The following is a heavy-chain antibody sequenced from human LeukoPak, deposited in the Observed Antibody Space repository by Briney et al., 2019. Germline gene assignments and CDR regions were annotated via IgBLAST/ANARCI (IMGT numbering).Heavy chain of an antibody. CDR1: GYTFTSYG. CDR3: ARGGYSSTNCYSGTQDAFDI. CDR2: ISAYNGNT. V-gene: IGHV1-18*01. Sequence: ASVKVSCTASGYTFTSYGISWVRQAPGQGLEWMGWISAYNGNTNYAQKLQGRVTMTTDTSTSTAYMELRSLRSDDTAVYYCARGGYSSTNCYSGTQDAFDIWGQGTVVTVSS. D-gene: IGHD2-2*01. J-gene: IGHJ3*02.